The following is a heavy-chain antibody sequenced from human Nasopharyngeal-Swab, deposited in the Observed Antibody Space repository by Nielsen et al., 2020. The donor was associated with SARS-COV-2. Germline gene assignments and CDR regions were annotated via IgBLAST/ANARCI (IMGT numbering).Heavy chain of an antibody. CDR3: GRIPPHDVHIDY. D-gene: IGHD6-6*01. J-gene: IGHJ4*02. Sequence: SGPTLVKPTQTLTLTCTFSGFSLSTSGMCVSWVRQPPGKALEWLALIDWGDDKYYSTSLKTRLTISKDTSKNQVVLTMASMDPVDTATYYCGRIPPHDVHIDYWGQGTLVTVSS. CDR2: IDWGDDK. CDR1: GFSLSTSGMC. V-gene: IGHV2-70*20.